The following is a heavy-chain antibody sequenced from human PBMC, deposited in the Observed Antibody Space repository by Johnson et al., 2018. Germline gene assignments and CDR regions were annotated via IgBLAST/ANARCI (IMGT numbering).Heavy chain of an antibody. J-gene: IGHJ6*03. CDR1: GFTFSSYS. D-gene: IGHD6-13*01. CDR3: ARKQQLVRYYYYYYMDV. V-gene: IGHV3-21*01. Sequence: EVQLVESGGGLVQPGGSLRLSCAASGFTFSSYSMKWVRQAPGKGLEWVSFISSSSSYIYYADSVKGRFTISRDNAKNSLYLQMNSLRAEDTAVYYCARKQQLVRYYYYYYMDVWGKGTTVTVSS. CDR2: ISSSSSYI.